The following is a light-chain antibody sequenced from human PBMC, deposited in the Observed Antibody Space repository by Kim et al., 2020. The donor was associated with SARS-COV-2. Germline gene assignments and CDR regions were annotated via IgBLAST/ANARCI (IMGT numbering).Light chain of an antibody. CDR3: QQYGSSPRT. Sequence: SPGERATHSCRASQSVSSNYLVWYQQKPGQAPRLLIYGASSRATGIPDRFSGSGSGTDFTLTISRLEPEDFAVYYCQQYGSSPRTFGQGTKVDIK. V-gene: IGKV3-20*01. J-gene: IGKJ1*01. CDR1: QSVSSNY. CDR2: GAS.